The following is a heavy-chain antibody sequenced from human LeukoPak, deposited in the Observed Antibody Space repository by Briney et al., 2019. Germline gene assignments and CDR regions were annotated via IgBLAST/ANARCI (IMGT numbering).Heavy chain of an antibody. Sequence: GGSPRLSCAASGFTFSSYATSWVRQAPGKGLELGSAISGSGGSTYYADSVKGRFTISRDNSKNTLYLQMNSLRAEDTAVYYCAKDGSSYCSGGSCYFFDYWGQGTLVTVSS. J-gene: IGHJ4*02. CDR2: ISGSGGST. CDR3: AKDGSSYCSGGSCYFFDY. CDR1: GFTFSSYA. D-gene: IGHD2-15*01. V-gene: IGHV3-23*01.